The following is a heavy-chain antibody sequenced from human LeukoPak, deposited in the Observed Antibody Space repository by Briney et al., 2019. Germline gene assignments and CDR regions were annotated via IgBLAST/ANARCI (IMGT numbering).Heavy chain of an antibody. CDR3: ARHAGSSSWPTPYYYYYMDV. J-gene: IGHJ6*03. V-gene: IGHV5-51*01. Sequence: PGESLKISCQSSGYSFTSYWIGWVRQMPGKGLEWMGIIYPGDSDTRYSPSFQGQVTISADKSISTAYLQWSSLKASDTAMYYCARHAGSSSWPTPYYYYYMDVWGKGTTVTISS. CDR2: IYPGDSDT. CDR1: GYSFTSYW. D-gene: IGHD6-13*01.